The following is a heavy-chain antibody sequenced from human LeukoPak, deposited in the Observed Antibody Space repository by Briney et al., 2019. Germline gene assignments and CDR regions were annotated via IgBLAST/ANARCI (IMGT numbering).Heavy chain of an antibody. D-gene: IGHD4/OR15-4a*01. Sequence: GASVKVSCKTSGYTFTTYEINWVRQAAGQGLEWMGWMNPNSGNAAYAQKFQGRVTMTRNTSISTAYMELSSLRSEDTAVYYCARGNYGAYWGQGTLVTVSS. CDR2: MNPNSGNA. CDR3: ARGNYGAY. V-gene: IGHV1-8*01. CDR1: GYTFTTYE. J-gene: IGHJ4*02.